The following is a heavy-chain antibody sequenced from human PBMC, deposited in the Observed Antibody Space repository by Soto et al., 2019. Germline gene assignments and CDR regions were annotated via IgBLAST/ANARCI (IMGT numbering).Heavy chain of an antibody. CDR2: ISYSGST. D-gene: IGHD2-15*01. CDR3: ATMGTPATGLYFFDY. V-gene: IGHV4-30-4*01. CDR1: GGSISSGNYY. J-gene: IGHJ4*02. Sequence: QVQLQESGPGLVKPSQTLSLTCTVSGGSISSGNYYWSWIRQPPGKGLDWIGFISYSGSTYFSTSLKSRITISVDTSKSEVSLNLSFVTAAYTAVYYCATMGTPATGLYFFDYWGQGSLVTVSS.